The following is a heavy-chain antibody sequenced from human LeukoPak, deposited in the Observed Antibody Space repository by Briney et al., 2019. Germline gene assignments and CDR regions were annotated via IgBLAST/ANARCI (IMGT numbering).Heavy chain of an antibody. J-gene: IGHJ4*02. V-gene: IGHV4-34*01. D-gene: IGHD4-23*01. CDR1: GGSFSGYY. Sequence: PSETLSLTCAVYGGSFSGYYWSWIRQPPGKGLEWIGEINHSGSTNYNSSLKSRVTISVDTSKNQFSLKLSSVTAADTAVYYCARGPNYGGNSKDFDYWGQGTLVTVSS. CDR2: INHSGST. CDR3: ARGPNYGGNSKDFDY.